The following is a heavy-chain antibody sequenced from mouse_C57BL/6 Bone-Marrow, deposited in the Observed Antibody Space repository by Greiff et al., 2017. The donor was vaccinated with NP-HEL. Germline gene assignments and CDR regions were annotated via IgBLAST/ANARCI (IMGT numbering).Heavy chain of an antibody. CDR3: ARDDYGRSYVN. V-gene: IGHV1-76*01. CDR1: GYTFTDYY. Sequence: QVQLQQSGAELVRPGASVKLSCKASGYTFTDYYINWVKQRPGQGLEWIARIYPGSGNTYYNEKFKGKATLTAEKSSSTAYMQLSSLTSEDSAVYFCARDDYGRSYVNWGQGTTLTVSS. D-gene: IGHD1-1*01. J-gene: IGHJ2*01. CDR2: IYPGSGNT.